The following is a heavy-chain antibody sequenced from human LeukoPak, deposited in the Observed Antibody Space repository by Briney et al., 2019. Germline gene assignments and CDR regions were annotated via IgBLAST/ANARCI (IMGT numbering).Heavy chain of an antibody. Sequence: GGSLRLSCAASGFTFDDHGMSWVRQAPGKGLEWVSGINWNGDSTGYADSVKGRFTISRDNAKNSLYLQMNSLRAEDTALYYCARDDCSGGTCLTTPYFDNWGQGTLVTVSS. CDR1: GFTFDDHG. J-gene: IGHJ4*02. V-gene: IGHV3-20*04. CDR2: INWNGDST. D-gene: IGHD2-15*01. CDR3: ARDDCSGGTCLTTPYFDN.